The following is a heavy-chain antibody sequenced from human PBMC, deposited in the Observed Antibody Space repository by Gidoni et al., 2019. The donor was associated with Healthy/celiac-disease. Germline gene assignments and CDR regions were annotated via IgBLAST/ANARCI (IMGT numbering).Heavy chain of an antibody. CDR1: GFSLSTSGVG. CDR2: IYWNDDK. Sequence: QITLKESGPTLVKPTQTLTLTCTFSGFSLSTSGVGVGWIRQPPGKALEWLALIYWNDDKRYSPSLKSRLTITKDTSKNQVVLTMTNMDPVDTATYYCAHLGCSGGSCYSVYYYGMDVWGQGTTVTVSS. D-gene: IGHD2-15*01. J-gene: IGHJ6*02. V-gene: IGHV2-5*01. CDR3: AHLGCSGGSCYSVYYYGMDV.